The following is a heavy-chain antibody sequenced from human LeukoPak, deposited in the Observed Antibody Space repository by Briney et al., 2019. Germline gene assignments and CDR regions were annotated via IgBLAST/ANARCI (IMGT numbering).Heavy chain of an antibody. Sequence: PGGSLRLSCAASGFTFDDYGMSWVRQAPGKGLEWVSGINWNGGSTGYADSVKGRFTISRDNAKNSLYLQMNSLRAEDTALYYCARAGYYDFWSGYSYYYYYMDVWGKGTTVTVSS. D-gene: IGHD3-3*01. J-gene: IGHJ6*03. CDR3: ARAGYYDFWSGYSYYYYYMDV. V-gene: IGHV3-20*04. CDR2: INWNGGST. CDR1: GFTFDDYG.